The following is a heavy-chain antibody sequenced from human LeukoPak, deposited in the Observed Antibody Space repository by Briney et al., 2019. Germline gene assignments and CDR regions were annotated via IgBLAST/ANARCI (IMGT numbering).Heavy chain of an antibody. CDR2: IIPIFGTA. CDR3: ARAVHYDSSGYTLTPFFDY. D-gene: IGHD3-22*01. CDR1: GGTFTSYA. V-gene: IGHV1-69*05. J-gene: IGHJ4*02. Sequence: SVKVSCKASGGTFTSYAISWVRQAPGQGLEWMGRIIPIFGTANYAQKFQGRVTITTDESTSTAYMELSSLRSEDTAVYYCARAVHYDSSGYTLTPFFDYWRQGTLVTVSS.